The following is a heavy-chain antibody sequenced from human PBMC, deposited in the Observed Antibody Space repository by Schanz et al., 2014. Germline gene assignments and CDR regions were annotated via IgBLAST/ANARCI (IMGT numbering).Heavy chain of an antibody. V-gene: IGHV1-18*01. CDR3: VRDAGWAFGDDHGMDV. J-gene: IGHJ6*02. D-gene: IGHD3-10*01. CDR2: ISVYHGHT. Sequence: QVQLVQSGAEVKQPGASATVSCKASGYTFNNHGISWVRQAPGQGLEWMGWISVYHGHTNYAEKVHGRVTMTTDTSTSTAYMELRSLISDDTAVYYCVRDAGWAFGDDHGMDVWGQGTSVTVSS. CDR1: GYTFNNHG.